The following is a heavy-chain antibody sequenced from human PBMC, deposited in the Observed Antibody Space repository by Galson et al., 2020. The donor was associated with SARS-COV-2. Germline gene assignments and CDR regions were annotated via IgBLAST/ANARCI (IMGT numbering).Heavy chain of an antibody. CDR2: ITPPEEP. CDR3: LREGDTIYPDY. D-gene: IGHD3-10*01. Sequence: GGSLRLSRAASGFTVGSRWMSWVRQSPGKGLEWVSLITPPEEPFNSDSIKGRFTISRDISRNTVFLQMNSLRAEDTAVYYCLREGDTIYPDYWGPGTLVTVSS. V-gene: IGHV3-53*01. CDR1: GFTVGSRW. J-gene: IGHJ4*02.